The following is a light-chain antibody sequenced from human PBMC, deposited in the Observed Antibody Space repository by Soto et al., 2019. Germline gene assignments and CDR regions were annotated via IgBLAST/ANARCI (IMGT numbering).Light chain of an antibody. CDR3: QQYESTPPT. V-gene: IGKV4-1*01. Sequence: DIVMTQSPDSLAVSLGERATINCKSSQSVLYSSNNKNYLAWYQQTPGQPPKLLSCWASTRESGVPDRFSGSGSGTDFTLTITSQQAEDVAVYYCQQYESTPPTFGQGTKLEIK. CDR1: QSVLYSSNNKNY. J-gene: IGKJ2*01. CDR2: WAS.